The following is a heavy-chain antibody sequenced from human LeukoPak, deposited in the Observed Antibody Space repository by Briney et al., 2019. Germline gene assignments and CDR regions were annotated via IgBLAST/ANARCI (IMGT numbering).Heavy chain of an antibody. D-gene: IGHD6-19*01. CDR2: IYYSGST. V-gene: IGHV4-61*01. J-gene: IGHJ6*02. CDR1: GGSISSSSYY. Sequence: MSSETLSLTCTVSGGSISSSSYYWSWIRQPPGKGLEWIGYIYYSGSTNYNPSLKSRVTISMDTSKNQFSLKLSSVTAADTAVYYCARDPAVAGTLGYYYYGMDVWGQGTTVTVSS. CDR3: ARDPAVAGTLGYYYYGMDV.